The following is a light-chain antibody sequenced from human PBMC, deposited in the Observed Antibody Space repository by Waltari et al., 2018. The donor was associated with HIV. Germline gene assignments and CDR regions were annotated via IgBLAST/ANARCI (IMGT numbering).Light chain of an antibody. CDR2: SNN. CDR1: SSNIGSNT. CDR3: AAWDDSLNGSNWV. Sequence: QSVLTQPPSASGTPGQRVTISCSGSSSNIGSNTVNWYQQLPGTAPKLLIYSNNHRPPGVPDRFFSSKSGTSASLAISGLQSEDEADYYCAAWDDSLNGSNWVFGGGTKLTVL. V-gene: IGLV1-44*01. J-gene: IGLJ3*02.